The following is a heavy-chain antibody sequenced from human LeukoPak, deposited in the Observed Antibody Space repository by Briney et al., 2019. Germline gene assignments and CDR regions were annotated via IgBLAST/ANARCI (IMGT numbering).Heavy chain of an antibody. CDR1: GFTLSSSG. Sequence: GGSLRLSCAASGFTLSSSGMSWVRQAPGKGLEWVSAISGSGGGIYYADSVKGRFTISRDNSKNTLYLQMNSLRGEDTAVYYCARPGMPAALYYYMDVWGKGTTVSISS. J-gene: IGHJ6*03. D-gene: IGHD2-2*01. V-gene: IGHV3-23*01. CDR3: ARPGMPAALYYYMDV. CDR2: ISGSGGGI.